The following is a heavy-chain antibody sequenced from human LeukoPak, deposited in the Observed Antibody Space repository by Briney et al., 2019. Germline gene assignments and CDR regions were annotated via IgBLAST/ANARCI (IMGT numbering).Heavy chain of an antibody. CDR2: ISTNGGST. Sequence: GGSLRLSCAAPGFTFSSHAMHWVRQAPGKGLEYVSAISTNGGSTYYANSVKGRFTISRDNSKNTLYLQMGSLRAEDMAVYYCARAPSYYYDSSGYFDYWGQGTLVTVSS. CDR3: ARAPSYYYDSSGYFDY. V-gene: IGHV3-64*01. J-gene: IGHJ4*02. D-gene: IGHD3-22*01. CDR1: GFTFSSHA.